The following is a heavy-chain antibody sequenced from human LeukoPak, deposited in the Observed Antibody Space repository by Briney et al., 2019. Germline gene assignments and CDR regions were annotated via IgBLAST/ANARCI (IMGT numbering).Heavy chain of an antibody. J-gene: IGHJ4*02. D-gene: IGHD6-19*01. CDR3: ARVPQILIAVAGYYFDY. CDR2: ISSSSSYI. CDR1: GSTFSSYS. Sequence: GGSLRLSCAASGSTFSSYSMNWVRQAPGKGLEWVSSISSSSSYIYYADSVKGRFTISRDNAKNSLYLQMNSLRAEDTAVYYCARVPQILIAVAGYYFDYWGQGTLVTVSS. V-gene: IGHV3-21*01.